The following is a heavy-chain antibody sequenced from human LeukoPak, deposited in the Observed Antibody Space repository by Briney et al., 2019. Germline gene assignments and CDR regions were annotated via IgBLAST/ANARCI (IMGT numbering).Heavy chain of an antibody. Sequence: ASVKVSCKVSGYTLTELSMHWVRQAPGKGLEWMGGFDPEDGETIYAQKFQGRVTMTEDTSTDTAYMELSSLRSEDTAVYYCATANDSSGYIDYWGQGTLVTVSS. CDR1: GYTLTELS. J-gene: IGHJ4*02. CDR2: FDPEDGET. CDR3: ATANDSSGYIDY. V-gene: IGHV1-24*01. D-gene: IGHD3-22*01.